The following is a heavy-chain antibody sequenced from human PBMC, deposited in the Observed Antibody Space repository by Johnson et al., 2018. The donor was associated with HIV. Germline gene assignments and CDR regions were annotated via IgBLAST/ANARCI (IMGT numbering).Heavy chain of an antibody. CDR3: ARGGYYDILTGYYALAAFDI. V-gene: IGHV3-30-3*01. CDR1: GFTFSSNA. Sequence: QVQLVESGGGVVQPGRSLRLSCAASGFTFSSNAMHWVRQAPGKGLERVVVISYAGSNKSYADSVKGRFTISRDNSKNTLYLQMNSLKTEDTAVYYCARGGYYDILTGYYALAAFDIWGQGTMVTVSS. D-gene: IGHD3-9*01. CDR2: ISYAGSNK. J-gene: IGHJ3*02.